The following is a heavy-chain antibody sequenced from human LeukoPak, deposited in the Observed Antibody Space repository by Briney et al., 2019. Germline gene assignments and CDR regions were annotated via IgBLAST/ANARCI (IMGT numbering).Heavy chain of an antibody. Sequence: ASVKVSCKASGYIFTGYYIYWVRQAPGQGLEWMEWINPNSGGTNYAQKFQGRVTMTRDTSISTASMELSRLRSDDTAVYYCAHLGAEAARDYWGQGTLVTVSS. CDR2: INPNSGGT. J-gene: IGHJ4*02. CDR3: AHLGAEAARDY. D-gene: IGHD6-6*01. V-gene: IGHV1-2*02. CDR1: GYIFTGYY.